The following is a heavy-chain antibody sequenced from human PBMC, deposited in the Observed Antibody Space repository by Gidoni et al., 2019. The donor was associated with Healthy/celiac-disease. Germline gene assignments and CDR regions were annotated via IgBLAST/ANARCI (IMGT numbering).Heavy chain of an antibody. CDR1: GFPFSSYA. V-gene: IGHV3-23*01. J-gene: IGHJ5*02. D-gene: IGHD3-22*01. Sequence: EVQLLEYGGGLVQPGGSLRLSCAASGFPFSSYAMSWVRRAPGKGLEWVSAISGSGGSTYYADSVKGRFTISRDNSKNTLYLQMNSLRAEDTAVYYCAKEGIVVGNWFDPWGQGTLVTVSS. CDR3: AKEGIVVGNWFDP. CDR2: ISGSGGST.